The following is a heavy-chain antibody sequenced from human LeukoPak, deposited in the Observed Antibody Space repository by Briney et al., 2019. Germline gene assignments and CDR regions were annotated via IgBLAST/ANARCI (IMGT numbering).Heavy chain of an antibody. J-gene: IGHJ4*02. V-gene: IGHV3-7*01. CDR2: IKQDGSEK. CDR3: AREPGYSYGRDY. D-gene: IGHD5-18*01. CDR1: GFTFSSRDW. Sequence: GGSLRLSCVASGFTFSSRDWMTWVRQAPGKGLEWVANIKQDGSEKNYVDSGKGRFTISRDNAKNSLYLQMNSLRAEDTAVYYCAREPGYSYGRDYWGQGTLVTVSS.